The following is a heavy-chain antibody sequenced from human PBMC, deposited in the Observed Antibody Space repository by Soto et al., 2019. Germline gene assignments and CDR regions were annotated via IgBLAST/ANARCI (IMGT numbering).Heavy chain of an antibody. J-gene: IGHJ6*02. CDR2: ISYDGSNK. Sequence: QVQLVESGGGVVQPGRSLRLSCAASGFTFSSYGMHWVRQAPGKGLEWVAVISYDGSNKYYADSVKGRFTISRDNSKNTLYLQMKSLRAEDTAVYYCAKGAQYGMDVWGQGTTVTVSS. CDR1: GFTFSSYG. CDR3: AKGAQYGMDV. V-gene: IGHV3-30*18.